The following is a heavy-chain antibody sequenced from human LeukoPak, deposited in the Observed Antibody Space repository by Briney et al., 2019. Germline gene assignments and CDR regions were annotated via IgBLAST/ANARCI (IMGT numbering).Heavy chain of an antibody. J-gene: IGHJ4*02. CDR1: GGSISSGGYY. Sequence: SQTLSLTCTVSGGSISSGGYYWSWIRQPAGKGLEWIGRIYTSGSTNYNPSLKSRVTMSVDTSKNQFSLKLSSVTAADTAVYYCARVRDSNLDYWGQGTLVTVSS. CDR2: IYTSGST. V-gene: IGHV4-61*02. CDR3: ARVRDSNLDY. D-gene: IGHD4-11*01.